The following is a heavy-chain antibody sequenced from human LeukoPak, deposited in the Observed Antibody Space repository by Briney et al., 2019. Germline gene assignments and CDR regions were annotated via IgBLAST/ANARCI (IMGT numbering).Heavy chain of an antibody. V-gene: IGHV3-7*01. CDR3: TRWAHYCSEGSCYSWFDP. Sequence: GGSLRLSCAASGFTSSSYWMSWVRQAPGKGLEWVAKMKGSEEYYVDSVQGRFTISRDNAKNSVYLQMNSLRVDDTAVYYCTRWAHYCSEGSCYSWFDPWGQGTLVTVSS. CDR1: GFTSSSYW. J-gene: IGHJ5*02. D-gene: IGHD2-15*01. CDR2: MKGSEE.